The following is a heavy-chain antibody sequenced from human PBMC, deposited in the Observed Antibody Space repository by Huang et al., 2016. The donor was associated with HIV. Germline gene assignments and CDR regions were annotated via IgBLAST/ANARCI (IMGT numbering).Heavy chain of an antibody. D-gene: IGHD5-18*01. J-gene: IGHJ6*03. CDR3: ARGGGIQLWLLGYYYMDV. CDR1: GYTFSSFG. Sequence: QVQLVQSGAEVKKPGASVKVSCKASGYTFSSFGISWVRQAPGQGLEWVGWITVYNGNTKFPQKFQGRLTMTPAPATSTAYMELRSLRSDDTAVYYCARGGGIQLWLLGYYYMDVWGNGTTVTVSS. CDR2: ITVYNGNT. V-gene: IGHV1-18*01.